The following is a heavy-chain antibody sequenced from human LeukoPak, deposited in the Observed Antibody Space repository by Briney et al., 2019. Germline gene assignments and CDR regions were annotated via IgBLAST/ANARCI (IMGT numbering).Heavy chain of an antibody. Sequence: GGSLRLSCAASGFTVSDSFMTWVRQAPGKGLEWVSVIYVAGSTYYADSVKGRFTVSRDNAKNSLYLQVDSLRADDTAVYYCARYSSSSSVVALGQGALVTVSS. CDR2: IYVAGST. D-gene: IGHD6-13*01. J-gene: IGHJ5*02. CDR3: ARYSSSSSVVA. V-gene: IGHV3-53*01. CDR1: GFTVSDSF.